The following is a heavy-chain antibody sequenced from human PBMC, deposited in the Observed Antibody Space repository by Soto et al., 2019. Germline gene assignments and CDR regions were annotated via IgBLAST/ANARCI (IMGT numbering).Heavy chain of an antibody. CDR3: AKVVEYTRSPPDY. D-gene: IGHD6-6*01. CDR1: GFTFSSYG. CDR2: ISYDGSNE. V-gene: IGHV3-30*18. Sequence: SLRLSCAASGFTFSSYGMHWVRQAPGKGLEWVAVISYDGSNEYYADSVKGRFTISRDNSKNTLYLQMNSLRAEDTAVYYCAKVVEYTRSPPDYWGQGTLVTVSS. J-gene: IGHJ4*02.